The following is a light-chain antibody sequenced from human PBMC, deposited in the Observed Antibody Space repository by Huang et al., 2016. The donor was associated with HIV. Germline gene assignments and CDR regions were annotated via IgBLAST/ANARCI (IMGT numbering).Light chain of an antibody. CDR1: QSVSSN. J-gene: IGKJ1*01. CDR3: QQYNNWPQT. Sequence: EIVMTQSPATLSVSPGERATLSCRASQSVSSNLACYQQKPGQAPRLLIYGASTRATGIPARCSGSGSGTEFTLTISSLQSEDFAVYYCQQYNNWPQTFGQGTKVEIK. CDR2: GAS. V-gene: IGKV3-15*01.